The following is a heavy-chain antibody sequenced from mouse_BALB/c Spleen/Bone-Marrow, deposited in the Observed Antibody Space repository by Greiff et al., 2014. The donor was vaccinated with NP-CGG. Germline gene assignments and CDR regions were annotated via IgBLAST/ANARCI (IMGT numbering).Heavy chain of an antibody. CDR2: IYPSDTYT. CDR1: GYTFTTFW. CDR3: TRSRGYFDH. Sequence: QVQLQQSGAELVRPGASVKLSCKASGYTFTTFWINWVKQRPGQGLEWIGNIYPSDTYTNYSQDFKDKATLTVDKSSSTAYMQLSSPTSEDPAVYYCTRSRGYFDHWGQGTTLTVSS. V-gene: IGHV1-69*02. J-gene: IGHJ2*01.